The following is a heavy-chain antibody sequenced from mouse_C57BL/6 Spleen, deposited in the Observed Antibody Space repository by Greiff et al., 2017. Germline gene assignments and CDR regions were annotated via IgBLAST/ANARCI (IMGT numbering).Heavy chain of an antibody. CDR2: INPNNGGT. CDR3: ARLEPYYYGSSYGFAY. CDR1: GYTFTDYY. J-gene: IGHJ3*01. V-gene: IGHV1-26*01. Sequence: VQLQQSGPELVKPGASVKISCKASGYTFTDYYMNWVKQSHGKSLEWIGDINPNNGGTSYNQKFKGKATLTVDKSSSTAYMELRSLTSEDSAVXYCARLEPYYYGSSYGFAYWGQGTLVTVSA. D-gene: IGHD1-1*01.